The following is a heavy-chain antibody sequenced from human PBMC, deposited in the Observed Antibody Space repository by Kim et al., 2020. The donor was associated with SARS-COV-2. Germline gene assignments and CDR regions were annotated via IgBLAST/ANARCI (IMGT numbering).Heavy chain of an antibody. D-gene: IGHD3-22*01. CDR3: ASRYDSSGYYLENDAFDI. V-gene: IGHV1-69*13. J-gene: IGHJ3*02. CDR1: GGTFSSYA. CDR2: IIPIFGTA. Sequence: SVKVSCKASGGTFSSYAISWVRQAPGQGLEWMGGIIPIFGTANYAQKFQGRVTITADESTSTAYMELSSLRSEDTAVYYRASRYDSSGYYLENDAFDIWGQGTMVTVSS.